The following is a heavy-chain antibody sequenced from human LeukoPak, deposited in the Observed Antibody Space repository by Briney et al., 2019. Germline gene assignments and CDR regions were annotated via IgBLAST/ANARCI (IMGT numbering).Heavy chain of an antibody. CDR1: GFTFSDYY. J-gene: IGHJ4*02. CDR2: ISSSGSTI. CDR3: ARDYSTVTTFFDY. Sequence: GSLRLSCAASGFTFSDYYMSWIRQAPGKGLEWVSYISSSGSTIYYADSVKGRFTISRDNAKNSLYLQMNSLRAEDTAVYYCARDYSTVTTFFDYWGRGTLVTVSS. V-gene: IGHV3-11*04. D-gene: IGHD4-17*01.